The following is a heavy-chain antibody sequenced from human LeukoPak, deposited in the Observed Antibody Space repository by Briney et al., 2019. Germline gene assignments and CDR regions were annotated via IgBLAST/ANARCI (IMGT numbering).Heavy chain of an antibody. Sequence: PSETLSLTCTVSGDSISSSHYYWGWIRQSAGKGLEWIGSIYSGGETHYNPSLNSRVTIFLDTSKNRFSLNLIPVTATDTAVYYCVRDYSNFVQGDWGQGTLVTVSS. CDR2: IYSGGET. V-gene: IGHV4-39*02. D-gene: IGHD4-11*01. CDR1: GDSISSSHYY. CDR3: VRDYSNFVQGD. J-gene: IGHJ4*02.